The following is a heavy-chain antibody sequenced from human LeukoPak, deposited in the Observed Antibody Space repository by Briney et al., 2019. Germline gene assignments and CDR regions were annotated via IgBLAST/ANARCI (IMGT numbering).Heavy chain of an antibody. D-gene: IGHD6-19*01. J-gene: IGHJ4*02. CDR2: FYDSGST. CDR3: ARQSSGLTRRLDY. Sequence: AETLSLTCTVSGGSISSSSYYWGWIRQPPGKGLEWIKSFYDSGSTYYNPSLKSRVTISVDTSKNQFSLKLSSVTAADTAVYYCARQSSGLTRRLDYWGQGTLVTV. CDR1: GGSISSSSYY. V-gene: IGHV4-39*01.